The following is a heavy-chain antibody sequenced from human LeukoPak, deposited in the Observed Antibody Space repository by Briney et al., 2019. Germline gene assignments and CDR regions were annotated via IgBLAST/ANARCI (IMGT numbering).Heavy chain of an antibody. V-gene: IGHV3-23*01. CDR1: RFTFRTYV. Sequence: GGSLRLSCATSRFTFRTYVMGWVRQAPGKGLEWVSTISGSGGSTYYADSVKGRFTISRDNSKNTLYLQMNSLRAEDTAVYHCAKRYYDNSGFHAWGQGTRVTVSS. D-gene: IGHD3-22*01. CDR3: AKRYYDNSGFHA. J-gene: IGHJ5*02. CDR2: ISGSGGST.